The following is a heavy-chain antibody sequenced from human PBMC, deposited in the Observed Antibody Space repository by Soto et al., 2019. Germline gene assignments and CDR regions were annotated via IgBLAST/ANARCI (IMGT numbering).Heavy chain of an antibody. J-gene: IGHJ4*02. D-gene: IGHD1-26*01. CDR2: IYHTGRT. CDR1: GGSLSPTNW. CDR3: ATVRPGEGTTTIDY. Sequence: ASETPSPTCAVSGGSLSPTNWWVWVRQPPGKGLGWIGEIYHTGRTNYNASLTSRLTISVDKSKNHFSLKLTSVTAADTAVYYCATVRPGEGTTTIDYWGQGTLVTVSS. V-gene: IGHV4-4*02.